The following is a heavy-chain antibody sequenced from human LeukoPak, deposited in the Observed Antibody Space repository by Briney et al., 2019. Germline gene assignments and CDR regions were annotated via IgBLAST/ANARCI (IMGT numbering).Heavy chain of an antibody. CDR2: INCHNGNT. D-gene: IGHD6-19*01. Sequence: GASVKVSCKASGYTFTSRGISWVRQAPGQGLEWMGWINCHNGNTNYAQKPQGRLTMTTDTSTSTAYMELRSLRSDDTAVYYCARDEVSGGWYNHWGQGTLVTVSS. CDR3: ARDEVSGGWYNH. V-gene: IGHV1-18*04. CDR1: GYTFTSRG. J-gene: IGHJ4*02.